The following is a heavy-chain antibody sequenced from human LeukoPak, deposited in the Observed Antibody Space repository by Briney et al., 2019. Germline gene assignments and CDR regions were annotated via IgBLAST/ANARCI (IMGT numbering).Heavy chain of an antibody. J-gene: IGHJ6*03. V-gene: IGHV4-34*01. Sequence: PETLSLTCAVYGGSFSGYYWSWIRQPPGKGLEWIGEINHSGSTDYNPSLKSRVTISVDTSKNQFSLKLSSVTAADTAVYYCARGLSYYDFWSGYRASYYYYYMDVWGKGTTVTVSS. CDR1: GGSFSGYY. CDR2: INHSGST. CDR3: ARGLSYYDFWSGYRASYYYYYMDV. D-gene: IGHD3-3*01.